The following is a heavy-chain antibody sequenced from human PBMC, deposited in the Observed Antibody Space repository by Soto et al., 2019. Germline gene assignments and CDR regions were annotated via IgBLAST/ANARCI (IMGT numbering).Heavy chain of an antibody. CDR3: ARVRYSHPYLGYFDY. Sequence: SGTLSLTCTVSGDSVSSSYWSWIRQPPGKGLEWIGYIYFSGGTNYTPYLKSRLTISIDTSKNQFSLRLSSVTAADTAVYYCARVRYSHPYLGYFDYWGQGALVTVSS. CDR2: IYFSGGT. CDR1: GDSVSSSY. J-gene: IGHJ4*02. D-gene: IGHD5-18*01. V-gene: IGHV4-59*02.